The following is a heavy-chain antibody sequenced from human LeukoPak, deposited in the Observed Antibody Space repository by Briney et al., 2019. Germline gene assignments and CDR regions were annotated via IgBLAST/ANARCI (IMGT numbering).Heavy chain of an antibody. V-gene: IGHV4-39*01. Sequence: SETLSLTCTVSGGSISSSSYYWGWIRQPPGKGLEWIGSIYYSGSTYYNPSLKSRVTISVDMSKNQFSLKLSSVTAADTAVYYCARQRAAAGKNWFDPWGQGTLVTVSS. D-gene: IGHD6-13*01. CDR3: ARQRAAAGKNWFDP. CDR1: GGSISSSSYY. CDR2: IYYSGST. J-gene: IGHJ5*02.